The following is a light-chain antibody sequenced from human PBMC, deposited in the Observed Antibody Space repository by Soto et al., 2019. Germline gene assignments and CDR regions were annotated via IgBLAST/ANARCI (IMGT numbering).Light chain of an antibody. CDR3: MQGTHLYT. V-gene: IGKV2-30*01. J-gene: IGKJ2*01. Sequence: DVVMTQSPLSLPVTLGQPASISCRSSQSLVYSDGNTYLNWSQQRPGQSPRRLIYKVSNRDSGVPDRFSGSGSGTDFTLKISRVEAEDVGVYYCMQGTHLYTFGQGTKLEIK. CDR1: QSLVYSDGNTY. CDR2: KVS.